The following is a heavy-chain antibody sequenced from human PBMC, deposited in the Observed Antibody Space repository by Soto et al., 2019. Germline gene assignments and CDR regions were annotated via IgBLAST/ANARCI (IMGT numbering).Heavy chain of an antibody. J-gene: IGHJ4*02. V-gene: IGHV3-21*01. CDR2: ISGSANNA. CDR3: ARQPDYDSSGYYDASGY. CDR1: GFTLSSFW. Sequence: PGGSLRLSCTASGFTLSSFWMSWVRQAPGKGLEWISAISGSANNAYYADSVKGRFTISRDNAKNSLYLQMNSLRAEDTAVYYCARQPDYDSSGYYDASGYWGQGTLVTVSS. D-gene: IGHD3-22*01.